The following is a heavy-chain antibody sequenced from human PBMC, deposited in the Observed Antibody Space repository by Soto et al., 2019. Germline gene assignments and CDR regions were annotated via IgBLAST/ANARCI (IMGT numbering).Heavy chain of an antibody. J-gene: IGHJ4*01. CDR1: GGSISGYY. D-gene: IGHD5-12*01. CDR3: AKMWMTHYDY. CDR2: IYYSGTT. Sequence: SETLSLTCTVSGGSISGYYWSWIRQPPGKGLEWIGYIYYSGTTNYNPSLKSRVTISVDTSKNQFSLKLSSVTAADTAVYYCAKMWMTHYDYWGHGSLVTVSS. V-gene: IGHV4-59*01.